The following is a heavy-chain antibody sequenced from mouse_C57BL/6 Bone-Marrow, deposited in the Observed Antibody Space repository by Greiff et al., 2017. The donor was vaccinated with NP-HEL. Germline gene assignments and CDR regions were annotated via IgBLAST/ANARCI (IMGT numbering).Heavy chain of an antibody. D-gene: IGHD2-5*01. CDR1: GYTFTSYW. CDR2: IDPTCGGT. Sequence: QVQLQQPGAELVKPGASVKLSCKASGYTFTSYWMHWVKQRPGRGLAWIGRIDPTCGGTTYNEKFKSKATLTVDNPSSTAYMQLSSLTSEYYAVYYGARGDSNYDFDYWGQGTTLTVSS. V-gene: IGHV1-72*01. CDR3: ARGDSNYDFDY. J-gene: IGHJ2*01.